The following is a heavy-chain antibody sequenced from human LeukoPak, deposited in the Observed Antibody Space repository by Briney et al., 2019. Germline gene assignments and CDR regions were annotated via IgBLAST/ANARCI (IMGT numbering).Heavy chain of an antibody. V-gene: IGHV1-8*01. CDR3: ARVLYDSSGYHY. J-gene: IGHJ4*02. CDR1: GYTFSSYD. D-gene: IGHD3-22*01. CDR2: MNPNSGNT. Sequence: ASVKVSCKASGYTFSSYDINWVRQATGQGLEWMGWMNPNSGNTGYAQKFQGRVTMTRNTSISTAYMELSSLRPEDTAVYYCARVLYDSSGYHYWGQGTLVTVSS.